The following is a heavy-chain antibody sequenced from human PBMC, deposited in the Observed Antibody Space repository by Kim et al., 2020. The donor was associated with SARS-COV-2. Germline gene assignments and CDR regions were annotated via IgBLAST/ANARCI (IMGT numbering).Heavy chain of an antibody. D-gene: IGHD1-20*01. CDR2: T. J-gene: IGHJ6*02. Sequence: TNYNPSLKGRVTISTGTSKDQFSLKLSSVTAADTAVYYCARGNLYYGLDVWGQGTTVAVSS. V-gene: IGHV4-34*01. CDR3: ARGNLYYGLDV.